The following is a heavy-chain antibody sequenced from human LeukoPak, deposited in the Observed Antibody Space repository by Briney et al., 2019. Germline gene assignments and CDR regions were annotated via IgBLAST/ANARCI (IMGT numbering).Heavy chain of an antibody. D-gene: IGHD5-12*01. CDR2: IWGDGSSR. CDR1: GFSISNYA. Sequence: PGGSLRLSCVKTGFSISNYAINWVRQAPGKGLEWVAVIWGDGSSRVYADSVRGRFTMSSDNSKNTVYLQMNNLRAEDTAVYYCAKSGDTGFDFFDFWGQGTLVTVYS. J-gene: IGHJ4*02. V-gene: IGHV3-33*06. CDR3: AKSGDTGFDFFDF.